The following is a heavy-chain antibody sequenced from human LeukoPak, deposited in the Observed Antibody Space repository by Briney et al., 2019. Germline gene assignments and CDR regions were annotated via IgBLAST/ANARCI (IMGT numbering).Heavy chain of an antibody. CDR3: ASENSGTSYYFDY. Sequence: SETLSLTCTVSGGSISSSSYYWGWTRQPPGKGLEWIGSIYYSGSTYYNPSLKSRVTISVDTSKNQFSLKLSSVTAADTAVYYCASENSGTSYYFDYWGQGTLVTVSS. V-gene: IGHV4-39*01. D-gene: IGHD5-12*01. J-gene: IGHJ4*02. CDR1: GGSISSSSYY. CDR2: IYYSGST.